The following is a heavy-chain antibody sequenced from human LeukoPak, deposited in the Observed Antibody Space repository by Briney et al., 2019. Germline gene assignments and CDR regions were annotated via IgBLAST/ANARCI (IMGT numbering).Heavy chain of an antibody. CDR3: AKGGYDYVETGYFDF. J-gene: IGHJ4*02. CDR2: IITSSGST. D-gene: IGHD5-12*01. CDR1: GFRFSNYA. V-gene: IGHV3-23*01. Sequence: PGGSLRLSCAASGFRFSNYAMSWVRQAPGKGLEWVSVIITSSGSTFYADSVKGRFTISRDNSKNTLYLQMNSLRDEDTAVYYCAKGGYDYVETGYFDFWGQGTLVTVSS.